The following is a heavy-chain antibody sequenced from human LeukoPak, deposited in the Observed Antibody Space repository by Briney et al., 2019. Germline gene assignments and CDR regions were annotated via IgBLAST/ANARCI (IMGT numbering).Heavy chain of an antibody. CDR3: ARDSFAGYDSSGYSSYDY. CDR1: GFTFSKSW. V-gene: IGHV3-7*01. CDR2: IKEDGSAK. J-gene: IGHJ4*02. Sequence: GGSLRLSCAASGFTFSKSWMSWLRQTPEKGLEWVANIKEDGSAKYYVDSVKGRFTISRDNAKNSLYLQMNSLRVEDTAVYYCARDSFAGYDSSGYSSYDYWGQGTLVTVSS. D-gene: IGHD3-22*01.